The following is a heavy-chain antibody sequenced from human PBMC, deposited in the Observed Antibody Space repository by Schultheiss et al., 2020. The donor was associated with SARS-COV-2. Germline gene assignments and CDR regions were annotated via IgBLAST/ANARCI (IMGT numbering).Heavy chain of an antibody. J-gene: IGHJ4*02. V-gene: IGHV3-15*01. D-gene: IGHD2-8*01. Sequence: GESLKISCAASGFTFSSYAMSWVRQAPGKGLEWLGRIKSETDGGTTDYAAPVKGRFTISRDDSKNTLYLQMNSLRAEDTAVYYCAREWGDWGQGTLVTVSS. CDR2: IKSETDGGTT. CDR1: GFTFSSYA. CDR3: AREWGD.